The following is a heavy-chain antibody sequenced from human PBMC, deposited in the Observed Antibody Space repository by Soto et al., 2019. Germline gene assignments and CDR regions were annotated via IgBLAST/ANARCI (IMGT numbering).Heavy chain of an antibody. Sequence: GGSLRLSCAASGFTFSSYSMNWVRQAPGKGLEWVSSISSSSSYIYYADSVKGRFTISRDNAKNSLYLQMNSLRAEDTAVYYCARVRGAVAAPFDYWGQGTLVTVSS. D-gene: IGHD6-19*01. CDR3: ARVRGAVAAPFDY. V-gene: IGHV3-21*01. CDR1: GFTFSSYS. CDR2: ISSSSSYI. J-gene: IGHJ4*02.